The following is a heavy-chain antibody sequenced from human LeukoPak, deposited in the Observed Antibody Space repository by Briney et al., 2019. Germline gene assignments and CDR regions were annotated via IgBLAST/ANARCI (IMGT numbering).Heavy chain of an antibody. CDR1: AYTFTGYY. V-gene: IGHV1-2*02. D-gene: IGHD6-13*01. J-gene: IGHJ4*02. CDR2: SNPNSGGT. CDR3: ASLGSSRQQLATGELEY. Sequence: ASVKVSCKASAYTFTGYYMHWVRQAPGQGLGWMGWSNPNSGGTNYAQKFQGRVTMTRDTSISTAYMELSRLRSDDTAVYYCASLGSSRQQLATGELEYWGQGTLVTVSS.